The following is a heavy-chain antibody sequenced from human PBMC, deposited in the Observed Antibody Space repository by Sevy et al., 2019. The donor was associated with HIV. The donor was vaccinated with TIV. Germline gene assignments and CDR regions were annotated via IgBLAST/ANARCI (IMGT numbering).Heavy chain of an antibody. D-gene: IGHD3-10*01. CDR2: IYYSGST. Sequence: SETLSLTCTVSGGSISSYYWSWIRQPPGKGLGWIGYIYYSGSTNYNPSLKSRVTISVDTSKNQFSLKLSSVTAADTAVYYCATGGSGSYSDYWGQGTLVTVSS. CDR3: ATGGSGSYSDY. J-gene: IGHJ4*02. CDR1: GGSISSYY. V-gene: IGHV4-59*01.